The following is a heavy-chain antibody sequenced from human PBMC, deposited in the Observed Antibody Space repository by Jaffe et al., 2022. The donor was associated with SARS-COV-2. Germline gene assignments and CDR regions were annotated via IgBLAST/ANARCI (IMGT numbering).Heavy chain of an antibody. D-gene: IGHD7-27*01. CDR1: GFTFSTYA. V-gene: IGHV3-23*01. J-gene: IGHJ1*01. Sequence: EVQLLESGGGLAQPGGSLRLSCAASGFTFSTYAMPWVRQAPGKGLEWVSTISGNGVVTYYADSVKGRFTISRDNSRNTLYLQMNSLRAEDTAIYYCAHLGPEHLGSAYFHHWGQGTLVSVSS. CDR2: ISGNGVVT. CDR3: AHLGPEHLGSAYFHH.